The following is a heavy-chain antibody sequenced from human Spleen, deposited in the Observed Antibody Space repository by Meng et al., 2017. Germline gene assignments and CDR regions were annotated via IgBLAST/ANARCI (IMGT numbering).Heavy chain of an antibody. CDR3: EREVEYLQGGEYFDY. V-gene: IGHV3-11*01. CDR2: ISSSGSTI. J-gene: IGHJ4*02. D-gene: IGHD3-16*01. Sequence: GESLKISCAASGFTFSDYPMTWIRQAPGKGLEWVSYISSSGSTIYYADSVKGRFTISRDNGKNSLYLQMNSLRAENTRVYYCEREVEYLQGGEYFDYWGQGNQVTVAS. CDR1: GFTFSDYP.